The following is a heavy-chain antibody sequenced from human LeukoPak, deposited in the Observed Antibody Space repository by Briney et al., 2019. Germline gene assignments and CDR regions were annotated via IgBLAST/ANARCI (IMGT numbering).Heavy chain of an antibody. CDR2: IIPIFGTA. Sequence: ASVKVSCKASGGTFSSYAISWVRQAPGQGLEWMGGIIPIFGTANYAQKFQGRVTITADESTSTAYMELSSLRSEDTAVYYCARAGSYCSGGSCYAYWSQETLVTVSS. V-gene: IGHV1-69*13. CDR1: GGTFSSYA. J-gene: IGHJ4*02. D-gene: IGHD2-15*01. CDR3: ARAGSYCSGGSCYAY.